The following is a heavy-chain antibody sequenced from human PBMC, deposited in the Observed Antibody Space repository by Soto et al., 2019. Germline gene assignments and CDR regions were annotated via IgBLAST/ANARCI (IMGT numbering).Heavy chain of an antibody. CDR1: GFTFSSYA. CDR2: ISYDGSNK. J-gene: IGHJ4*02. Sequence: GGSLRLSCAASGFTFSSYAMHWVRQAPGKGLEWVAVISYDGSNKYYADSVKGRFTISRDNSKNTLYLQMNSLRAEDTAVYYCARDRTGTTLGYFDYWGQGTLVTVSS. CDR3: ARDRTGTTLGYFDY. V-gene: IGHV3-30-3*01. D-gene: IGHD1-7*01.